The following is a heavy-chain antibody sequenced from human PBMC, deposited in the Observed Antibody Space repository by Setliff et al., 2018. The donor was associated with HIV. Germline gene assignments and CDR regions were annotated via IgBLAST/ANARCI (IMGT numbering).Heavy chain of an antibody. J-gene: IGHJ5*02. CDR3: ARHGLLWFGAGYNWFDP. V-gene: IGHV4-39*01. CDR1: GGSISSSSYY. CDR2: IYYSGST. Sequence: SETLSLTCTVSGGSISSSSYYWGWIRQPPGKGLEWIGSIYYSGSTYYNPSLKSRVTISVDTSKNPFSLKLSSVTAADTAVYYCARHGLLWFGAGYNWFDPWGQGTLVTVSS. D-gene: IGHD3-10*01.